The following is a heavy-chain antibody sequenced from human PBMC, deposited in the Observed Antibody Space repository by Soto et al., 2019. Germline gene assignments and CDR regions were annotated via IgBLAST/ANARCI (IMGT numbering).Heavy chain of an antibody. J-gene: IGHJ4*02. D-gene: IGHD6-13*01. Sequence: GSLRLSCAASGFTFSSYAMSWVRQAPGKGLEWVSAISGTGGRTYYADSVKGRFTISRDDSKNSLYLQMNSLRAEDTAVYYCARQGIAAAGTCGYWGQGTLGTVGS. CDR2: ISGTGGRT. CDR1: GFTFSSYA. V-gene: IGHV3-23*01. CDR3: ARQGIAAAGTCGY.